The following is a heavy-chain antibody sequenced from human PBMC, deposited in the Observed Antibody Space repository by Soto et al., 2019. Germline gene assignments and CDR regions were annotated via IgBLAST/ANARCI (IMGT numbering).Heavy chain of an antibody. V-gene: IGHV3-23*01. J-gene: IGHJ4*02. CDR2: ISGSGGST. D-gene: IGHD3-22*01. CDR3: AKATYYYDSSGYYPFDY. Sequence: GGSLRLSCAASGFFFSAYCMSWVRQAPGKGLEWVSAISGSGGSTYYADSVKGRFTISRDNSKNTLYLQMNSLRAEDTAVYYCAKATYYYDSSGYYPFDYWGQGTLVTVSS. CDR1: GFFFSAYC.